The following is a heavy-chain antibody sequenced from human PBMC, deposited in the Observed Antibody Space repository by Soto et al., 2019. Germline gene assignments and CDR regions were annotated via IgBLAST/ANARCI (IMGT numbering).Heavy chain of an antibody. CDR1: GFTVSSFA. CDR3: AKGKLGFCSNGRRFYTGMDV. V-gene: IGHV3-23*01. CDR2: ISESSFGT. D-gene: IGHD2-8*01. J-gene: IGHJ6*02. Sequence: GGSLRLSCAASGFTVSSFAMTWVRQAPGRGLEWVSTISESSFGTYYADSVNGRVTVSRDNSKNTLSLHLNSLRPEDTAIYYCAKGKLGFCSNGRRFYTGMDVWGQGTTVTVSS.